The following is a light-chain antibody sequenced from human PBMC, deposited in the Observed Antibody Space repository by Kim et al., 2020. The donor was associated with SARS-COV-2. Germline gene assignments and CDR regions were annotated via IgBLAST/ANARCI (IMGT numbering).Light chain of an antibody. CDR3: QQYDNWPIT. CDR2: GAS. V-gene: IGKV3-15*01. J-gene: IGKJ5*01. Sequence: VTPEERATPPGRASQIVGSTLARYQQKPGQTPRLLISGASTRATGIPARFSGSGSGREFTLTISSLQSEDFAVYSGQQYDNWPITFGQGTRLEIK. CDR1: QIVGST.